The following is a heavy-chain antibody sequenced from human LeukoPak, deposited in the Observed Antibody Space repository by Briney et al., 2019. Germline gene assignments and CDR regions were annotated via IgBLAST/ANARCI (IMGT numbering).Heavy chain of an antibody. J-gene: IGHJ4*02. D-gene: IGHD4-17*01. CDR1: GFTFNSYG. CDR2: IWYDGSNK. CDR3: ARARTTRSFDY. V-gene: IGHV3-33*01. Sequence: GGSLRLSCAASGFTFNSYGIHWVRQAPGKGLEWVAFIWYDGSNKYYADSVKGRFTISRDNSKNTLYLQMNSLRAEDTAVCYCARARTTRSFDYWGQGTLVTVSS.